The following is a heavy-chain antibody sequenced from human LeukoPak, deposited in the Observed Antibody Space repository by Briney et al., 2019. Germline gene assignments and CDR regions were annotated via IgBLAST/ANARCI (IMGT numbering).Heavy chain of an antibody. CDR3: ARDGDGHHY. CDR1: GFTFSSHW. V-gene: IGHV3-74*01. CDR2: LDSDGGST. D-gene: IGHD3-10*01. Sequence: GGSLRLSCAASGFTFSSHWMHWVRQVPGKGLVWVSRLDSDGGSTRYADFVKGRFTISRDNAKNTLYLQMNSLRAEDTAVYYCARDGDGHHYWGQGTLVTVSS. J-gene: IGHJ4*02.